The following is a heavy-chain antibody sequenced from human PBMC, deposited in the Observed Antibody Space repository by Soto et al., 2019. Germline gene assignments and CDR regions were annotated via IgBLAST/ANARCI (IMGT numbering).Heavy chain of an antibody. CDR2: ISAYNGNT. CDR1: GYTFTSYG. D-gene: IGHD4-17*01. V-gene: IGHV1-18*01. CDR3: AKKYGDYQEYLHH. J-gene: IGHJ1*01. Sequence: GTPVKVSFKESGYTFTSYGISWVRQDPGQGLERMRWISAYNGNTNYAQKLQGRVTMTRYTYTSTVYMQLSSLSSGDNAVYYCAKKYGDYQEYLHHWGQGILVTVSS.